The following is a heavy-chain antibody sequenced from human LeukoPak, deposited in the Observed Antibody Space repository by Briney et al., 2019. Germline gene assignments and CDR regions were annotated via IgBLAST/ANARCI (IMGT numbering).Heavy chain of an antibody. Sequence: SETLSLTCVVSGGPITNDNWWNWVRQPPGKGLEWIGEIHHTGRTNYNPSLKSRVTISVDKSKNAFSLKVTSVTAADTAVYYCAKNGYYSSDSWGPGTLVTVSS. D-gene: IGHD1-26*01. CDR2: IHHTGRT. CDR1: GGPITNDNW. J-gene: IGHJ4*02. CDR3: AKNGYYSSDS. V-gene: IGHV4-4*02.